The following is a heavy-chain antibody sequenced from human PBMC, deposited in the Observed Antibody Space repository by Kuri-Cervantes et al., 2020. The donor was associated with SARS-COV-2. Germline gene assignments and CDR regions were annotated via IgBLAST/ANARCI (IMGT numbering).Heavy chain of an antibody. V-gene: IGHV3-7*01. Sequence: GGSLRLSCAASGFTFSSYGMHWVRQAPGKGLEWVANIKQDGSEKYYVDSVKGRFTISRDNAKNSLYLQMNSLRAEDTAVYYCARVFGIVVVIAPPYYFDYWGQGTLVTVSS. CDR2: IKQDGSEK. CDR1: GFTFSSYG. J-gene: IGHJ4*02. CDR3: ARVFGIVVVIAPPYYFDY. D-gene: IGHD2-21*01.